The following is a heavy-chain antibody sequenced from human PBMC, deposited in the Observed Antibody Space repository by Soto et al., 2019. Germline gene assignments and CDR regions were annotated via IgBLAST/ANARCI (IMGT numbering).Heavy chain of an antibody. CDR3: ARDRREYSGSYQIPCFDY. V-gene: IGHV1-69*06. Sequence: ASVKVSCKASGGTFSSYAISWVRQAPGQGLEWMGGIIPIFGTANYAQKFQGRVTITADKSTSTAYMELSSLRSEDTAVYYCARDRREYSGSYQIPCFDYWGQGTLVTVSS. CDR2: IIPIFGTA. CDR1: GGTFSSYA. J-gene: IGHJ4*02. D-gene: IGHD1-26*01.